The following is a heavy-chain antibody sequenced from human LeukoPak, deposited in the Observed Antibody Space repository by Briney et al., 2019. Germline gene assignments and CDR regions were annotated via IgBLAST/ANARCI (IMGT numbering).Heavy chain of an antibody. J-gene: IGHJ3*02. D-gene: IGHD5-18*01. V-gene: IGHV3-7*01. CDR3: AGEWLVVNAFDI. Sequence: GGSLRLSCAASAFTFSRYWTTWVRQAPGKGLEWVANINEDGSEKYYLDSVRGRFTISRDNAKNSLYLQMNSLRAEDTAVYYCAGEWLVVNAFDIWGQGTMVTVSS. CDR1: AFTFSRYW. CDR2: INEDGSEK.